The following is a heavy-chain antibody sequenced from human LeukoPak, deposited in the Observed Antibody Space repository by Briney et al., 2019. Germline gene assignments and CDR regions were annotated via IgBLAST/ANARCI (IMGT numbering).Heavy chain of an antibody. CDR3: AKSPKVGPTGVFDD. D-gene: IGHD1-26*01. V-gene: IGHV3-23*01. J-gene: IGHJ4*02. CDR2: ISASGDFT. CDR1: GFTFSSYA. Sequence: LGGSLRLSCAASGFTFSSYAMSWVRQAPGKGLDWVSAISASGDFTYYADSVKGRFTISRDFFRNTLYLQMNSLRAEDTAVYYCAKSPKVGPTGVFDDWGQGTLVAVAS.